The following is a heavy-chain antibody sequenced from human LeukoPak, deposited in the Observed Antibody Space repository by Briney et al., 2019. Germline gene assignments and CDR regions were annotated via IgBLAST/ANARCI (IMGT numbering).Heavy chain of an antibody. V-gene: IGHV4-61*02. J-gene: IGHJ4*02. Sequence: PSQTLSLTCTVSGGSISSGSYYWSWIRQPAGKGLEWIGRIYTSGSTNYNPSLKSRVTISVDTSKNQFSLKLSSVTAADTAVYYCAGGVRDGYNPRWGQGALVTVSS. CDR2: IYTSGST. CDR1: GGSISSGSYY. D-gene: IGHD5-24*01. CDR3: AGGVRDGYNPR.